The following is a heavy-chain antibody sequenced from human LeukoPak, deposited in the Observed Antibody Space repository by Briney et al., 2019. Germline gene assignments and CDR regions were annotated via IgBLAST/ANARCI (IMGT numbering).Heavy chain of an antibody. Sequence: ASVKVSCKASGYIFSNNAMHWVRQAPGQRLEWMGWTNAGNGDTKYSQEFQGRVTTTRDTSASTTYMELSSLRSDDMGVYYCAIGQHSSSWIIDYWGQGTLVTVSS. J-gene: IGHJ4*02. CDR1: GYIFSNNA. V-gene: IGHV1-3*02. CDR3: AIGQHSSSWIIDY. D-gene: IGHD6-13*01. CDR2: TNAGNGDT.